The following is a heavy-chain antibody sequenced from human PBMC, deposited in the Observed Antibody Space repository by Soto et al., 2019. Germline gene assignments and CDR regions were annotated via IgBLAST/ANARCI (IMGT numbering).Heavy chain of an antibody. J-gene: IGHJ4*02. V-gene: IGHV3-23*01. CDR1: GFSLRDHA. CDR3: GRTYTGG. D-gene: IGHD3-10*01. Sequence: LQSGGGVVQPGESLRLSCAASGFSLRDHALSWVRQAPGGGLAWVSGISGSEDRTNYADVVRGRFIISKDRAKNTLYLDMSGLRVDDTAVYFCGRTYTGGWGQGTLVTVSS. CDR2: ISGSEDRT.